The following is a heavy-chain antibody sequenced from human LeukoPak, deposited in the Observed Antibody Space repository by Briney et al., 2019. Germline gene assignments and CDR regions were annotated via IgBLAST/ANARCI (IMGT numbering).Heavy chain of an antibody. D-gene: IGHD3-22*01. CDR3: AITGGYYYDSSGYYP. CDR1: GGTFSSYA. CDR2: IIPIFGTA. Sequence: GASVKVSCKASGGTFSSYAISWVRQAPGQGLEWMGGIIPIFGTANYAQKFQGRVTITADKSTSTAYMELSSLRSEDTAVYYCAITGGYYYDSSGYYPFGQGTLVTVSS. V-gene: IGHV1-69*06. J-gene: IGHJ5*02.